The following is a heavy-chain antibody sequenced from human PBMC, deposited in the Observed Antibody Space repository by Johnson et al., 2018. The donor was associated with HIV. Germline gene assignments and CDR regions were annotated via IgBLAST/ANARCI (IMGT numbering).Heavy chain of an antibody. Sequence: VQLVESGGGLVQPGGSLRLSCVASGFTFSHFWMAWVRQVPGKGLECVANINQDEGQRGYVDSVKGRFTISRDNVKSSLYLQMNSLRAEDTALYYCARPMWELEVYDAFD. CDR1: GFTFSHFW. J-gene: IGHJ3*02. CDR2: INQDEGQR. CDR3: ARPMWELEVYDAFD. D-gene: IGHD1-1*01. V-gene: IGHV3-7*03.